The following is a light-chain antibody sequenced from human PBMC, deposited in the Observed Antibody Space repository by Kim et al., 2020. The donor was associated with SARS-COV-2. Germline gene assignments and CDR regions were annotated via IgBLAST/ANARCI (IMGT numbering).Light chain of an antibody. V-gene: IGKV3-11*01. Sequence: SPGERATLSCRASQSVSSYLAWYQQKPGQAPRLLSYDASNRATGIPARCSGSGSGTDFTLTISSLEPEDFAVYYCQQRSNWPPLTFGGGTKVDIK. CDR2: DAS. J-gene: IGKJ4*01. CDR1: QSVSSY. CDR3: QQRSNWPPLT.